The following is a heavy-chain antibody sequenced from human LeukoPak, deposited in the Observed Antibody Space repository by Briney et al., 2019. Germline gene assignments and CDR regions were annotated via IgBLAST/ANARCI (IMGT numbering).Heavy chain of an antibody. D-gene: IGHD3-3*01. CDR2: ISSSGSTI. Sequence: GGSLRLSCAASGFTFSDYYMSWIRQAPGKGLEWVSYISSSGSTIYYADSVKGRFTISRDNTKNSLYLQMSSLKTEDTAVYYCARVALRRGYFDYWGQGTLVTVSS. J-gene: IGHJ4*02. CDR1: GFTFSDYY. CDR3: ARVALRRGYFDY. V-gene: IGHV3-11*01.